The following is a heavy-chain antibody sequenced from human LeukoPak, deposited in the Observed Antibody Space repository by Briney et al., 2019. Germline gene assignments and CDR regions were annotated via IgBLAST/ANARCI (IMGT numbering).Heavy chain of an antibody. J-gene: IGHJ3*02. CDR2: IIPIFGTA. V-gene: IGHV1-69*05. Sequence: SVKVSCKASGGTFSSYAISWVRQAPGQGLEWMGGIIPIFGTANYAQKFQGRVTITTDESTSTAYMELSSLRSEDTAVYYCAREGGNARSDAFDIWGQGTMVTVSS. CDR1: GGTFSSYA. D-gene: IGHD4-23*01. CDR3: AREGGNARSDAFDI.